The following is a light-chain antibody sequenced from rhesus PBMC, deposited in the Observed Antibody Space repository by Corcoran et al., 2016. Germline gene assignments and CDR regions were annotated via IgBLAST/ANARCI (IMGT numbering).Light chain of an antibody. CDR2: EVS. V-gene: IGKV2-104*02. Sequence: DIVMTQTPLSLPVTPGEPASISCRSSQSLLDSEDGDTYLDWYLQKPGQSPHLLVYEVSNRASGVPDMFSGRGAETVFTLKISRVVAEDVGVFYCMQALEFPYSFGQGTKVDIK. CDR3: MQALEFPYS. J-gene: IGKJ2*01. CDR1: QSLLDSEDGDTY.